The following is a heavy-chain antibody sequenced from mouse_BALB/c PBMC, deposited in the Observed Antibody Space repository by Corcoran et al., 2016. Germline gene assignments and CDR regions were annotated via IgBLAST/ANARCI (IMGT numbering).Heavy chain of an antibody. Sequence: QVTLKESGPGILQPSQTLSLTCSFSGFSLSTSGMGVSWIRQPSGNGLEWLAHIYWDDDKRYNPSLKSRLTISKDTSRNQVFLKITSVDTADTATYYCARSELGRERFAYWGQGTLVTVSA. J-gene: IGHJ3*01. V-gene: IGHV8-12*01. CDR2: IYWDDDK. D-gene: IGHD4-1*01. CDR1: GFSLSTSGMG. CDR3: ARSELGRERFAY.